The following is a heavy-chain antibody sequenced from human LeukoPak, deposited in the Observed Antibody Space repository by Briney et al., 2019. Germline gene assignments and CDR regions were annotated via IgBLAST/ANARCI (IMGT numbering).Heavy chain of an antibody. CDR2: IIPIFGIA. CDR1: GGTFSSYA. CDR3: ARGGYCSSTSCYSPYYYYYGMDV. V-gene: IGHV1-69*04. D-gene: IGHD2-2*01. J-gene: IGHJ6*02. Sequence: SVKVSCKASGGTFSSYAISWVRQAPGRGLEWMGRIIPIFGIANYAQKFQGRVTITADKSTSTAYMELSSLRSEDTAVYYCARGGYCSSTSCYSPYYYYYGMDVWGQGTTVTVSS.